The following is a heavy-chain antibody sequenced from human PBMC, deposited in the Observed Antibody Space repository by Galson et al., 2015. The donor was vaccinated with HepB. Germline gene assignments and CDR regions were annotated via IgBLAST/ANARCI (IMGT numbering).Heavy chain of an antibody. D-gene: IGHD6-25*01. CDR3: ASPIKGGYPDRYYGMDV. Sequence: SVKVSCKASGGTFSSYTISWVRQAPGQGLEWMGRIIPILGIANYAQKFQGRVTITADKSTSTAYMELSSLRSEDTAVYYCASPIKGGYPDRYYGMDVWGQGTTVTVSS. CDR2: IIPILGIA. V-gene: IGHV1-69*02. J-gene: IGHJ6*02. CDR1: GGTFSSYT.